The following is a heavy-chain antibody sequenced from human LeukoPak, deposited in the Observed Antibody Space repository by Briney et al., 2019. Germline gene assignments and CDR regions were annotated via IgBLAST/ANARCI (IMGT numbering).Heavy chain of an antibody. CDR2: IIPISGTA. J-gene: IGHJ4*02. CDR1: GDTGTFSSYA. Sequence: SVKVSCKASGDTGTFSSYAISWVRQAPGQGPEWIGGIIPISGTAKYAQKLQGRVTISADMSTGTAYMELSSLSSEDTAVYYCARDEDYGISVNVDYWGQGTLVTVSS. D-gene: IGHD4-17*01. V-gene: IGHV1-69*06. CDR3: ARDEDYGISVNVDY.